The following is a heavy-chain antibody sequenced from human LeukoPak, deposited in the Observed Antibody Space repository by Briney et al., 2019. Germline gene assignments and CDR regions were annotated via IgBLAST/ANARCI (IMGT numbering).Heavy chain of an antibody. Sequence: SETLSLTCTVSGGSISSSSYYWGWIRQPPGKGLEWIGSIYYSGSTYYNPSLKSRVTISVDTSKNQFSLKLSSVTAADTAVYYCARGSDTAMVRRYFDYWGQGTLVTVSS. CDR1: GGSISSSSYY. D-gene: IGHD5-18*01. V-gene: IGHV4-39*07. CDR2: IYYSGST. J-gene: IGHJ4*02. CDR3: ARGSDTAMVRRYFDY.